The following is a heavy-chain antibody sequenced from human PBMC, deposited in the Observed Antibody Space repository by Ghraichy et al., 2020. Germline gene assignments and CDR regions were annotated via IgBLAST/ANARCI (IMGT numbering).Heavy chain of an antibody. CDR3: ARIVRVTNYYYGMDV. CDR1: GYTFTSYG. Sequence: ASVKVSCKASGYTFTSYGISWVRQAPGQGLEWMGWISAYNGNTNYAQKLQGRVTMTTDTSTSTAYMELRSLRSDDTAVYYCARIVRVTNYYYGMDVWGQGTTVTVSS. V-gene: IGHV1-18*01. CDR2: ISAYNGNT. D-gene: IGHD2-21*02. J-gene: IGHJ6*02.